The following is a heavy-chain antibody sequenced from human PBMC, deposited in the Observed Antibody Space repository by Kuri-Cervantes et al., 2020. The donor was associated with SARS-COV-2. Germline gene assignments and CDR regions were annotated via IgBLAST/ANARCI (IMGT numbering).Heavy chain of an antibody. Sequence: SQTLSLTCAVYGGSFSGYYWSWIRQPPGKGLEWIGEINHSGSTNYNPSLKSRVTISVDTSKNQFSLKLSSVTAADTAVYYCARVSSGWSYRLLDYWGQGTLVTVSS. CDR1: GGSFSGYY. J-gene: IGHJ4*02. V-gene: IGHV4-34*01. CDR2: INHSGST. D-gene: IGHD6-19*01. CDR3: ARVSSGWSYRLLDY.